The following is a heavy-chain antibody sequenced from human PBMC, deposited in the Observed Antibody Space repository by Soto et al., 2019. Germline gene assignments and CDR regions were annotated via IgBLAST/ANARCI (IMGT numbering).Heavy chain of an antibody. V-gene: IGHV1-2*02. CDR1: GYTFTDNY. Sequence: ASVKVSCKASGYTFTDNYIHWVRQAPGHGLEWMGWINPNTGGTNYAQKFQGRVTVTRDTSITAAYMELSRLRSDDTAVYYCARDFSSSADGFDYWGQGTLVTVYS. D-gene: IGHD6-6*01. CDR2: INPNTGGT. CDR3: ARDFSSSADGFDY. J-gene: IGHJ4*02.